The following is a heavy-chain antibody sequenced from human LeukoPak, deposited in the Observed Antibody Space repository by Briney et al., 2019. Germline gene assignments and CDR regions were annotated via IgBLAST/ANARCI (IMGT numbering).Heavy chain of an antibody. D-gene: IGHD2-15*01. CDR2: IKEDGSER. CDR1: GFNFKTYW. CDR3: ARGLSAASYFDY. J-gene: IGHJ4*02. Sequence: GSLRLSCAASGFNFKTYWMTWVRQAPEKGLEWVASIKEDGSERLYVDSVKGRFTISRDSAKNSLYLQMNSLRAEDTAVYYCARGLSAASYFDYWGQGTLVTVSS. V-gene: IGHV3-7*01.